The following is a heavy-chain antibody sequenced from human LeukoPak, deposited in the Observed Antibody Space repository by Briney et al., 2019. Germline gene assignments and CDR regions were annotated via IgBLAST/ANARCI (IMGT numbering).Heavy chain of an antibody. CDR1: GFTFNSYW. Sequence: GRTLRLSCAASGFTFNSYWMSWVRQAPGKGLEWVANIKEDGSKKYYVDSVKGRFTISRDNAKNSLYLQMNSLRAEDTAVYYCARDRWGYSYGGDWGQGTLVTVSS. CDR2: IKEDGSKK. V-gene: IGHV3-7*01. J-gene: IGHJ4*02. CDR3: ARDRWGYSYGGD. D-gene: IGHD5-18*01.